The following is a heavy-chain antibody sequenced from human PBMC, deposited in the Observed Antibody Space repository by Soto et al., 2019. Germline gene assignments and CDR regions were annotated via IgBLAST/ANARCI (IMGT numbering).Heavy chain of an antibody. CDR1: GFNLIDYN. V-gene: IGHV3-21*01. CDR2: ISSTGFYI. D-gene: IGHD2-2*01. Sequence: PGGSLRLSCAVSGFNLIDYNMNWVRQAPGKGLEWVSSISSTGFYIYYLDSLRGRITISRDNAKNSVYLQMNSLRGEDSAVYFCAREKCSSNNCYWVGYYGMDVWGQGTTVTVSS. CDR3: AREKCSSNNCYWVGYYGMDV. J-gene: IGHJ6*02.